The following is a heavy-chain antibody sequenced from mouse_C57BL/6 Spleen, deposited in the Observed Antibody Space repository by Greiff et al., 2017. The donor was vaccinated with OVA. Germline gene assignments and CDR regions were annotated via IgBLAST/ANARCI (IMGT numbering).Heavy chain of an antibody. V-gene: IGHV1-69*01. CDR1: GYTFTSYW. J-gene: IGHJ4*01. CDR3: ARAAYSYAMDY. CDR2: IDPSDSYT. Sequence: QVQLQQPGAELVMPGASVKLSCKASGYTFTSYWMHLVKQRPGQGLEWIGEIDPSDSYTNYNQKFKGKSTLTVDKSSSTAYMQLSSLTSEDSAVYYCARAAYSYAMDYWGQGTSVTVSS. D-gene: IGHD2-10*01.